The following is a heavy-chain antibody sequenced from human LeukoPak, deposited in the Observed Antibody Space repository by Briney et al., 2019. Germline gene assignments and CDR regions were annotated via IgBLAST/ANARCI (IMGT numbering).Heavy chain of an antibody. J-gene: IGHJ3*02. Sequence: SETLSLTCTVSGYSISSGYYWGWIRQPPGKGLEWIGSIYHSGSTYYNPSLKSRVTISVDTSKNQFSLKLDSVTAADTAVFYCARHAVTVVRVDAFDIWGQGTMVTVSS. CDR1: GYSISSGYY. D-gene: IGHD3-10*01. CDR2: IYHSGST. CDR3: ARHAVTVVRVDAFDI. V-gene: IGHV4-38-2*02.